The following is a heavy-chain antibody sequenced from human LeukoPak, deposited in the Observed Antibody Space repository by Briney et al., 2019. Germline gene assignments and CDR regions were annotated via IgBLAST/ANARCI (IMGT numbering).Heavy chain of an antibody. V-gene: IGHV4-34*01. CDR3: ARGLAYYDSSGYYYDAFDI. D-gene: IGHD3-22*01. CDR1: GGSFSGYY. J-gene: IGHJ3*02. Sequence: SATLSPTCAVYGGSFSGYYWSWIRQPPGKGLEWIGEINHSGSTNYNPSLKSRVTISVDTSKNQFSLKLSSVTAADMAVYYCARGLAYYDSSGYYYDAFDIWGQGTMVTVSS. CDR2: INHSGST.